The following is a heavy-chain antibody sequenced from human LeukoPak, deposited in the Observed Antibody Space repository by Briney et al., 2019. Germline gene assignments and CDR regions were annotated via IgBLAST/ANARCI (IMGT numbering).Heavy chain of an antibody. CDR2: INHSGST. J-gene: IGHJ6*02. CDR1: GGSISSSNW. CDR3: ARVGPSSSWYFPYYYYGMDV. V-gene: IGHV4-4*02. D-gene: IGHD6-13*01. Sequence: SETLSLTCAVSGGSISSSNWWSWVRQPPGKGLEWIGEINHSGSTNYNPSLKSRVTISVDTSKNQFSLKLSSVTAADTAVYYCARVGPSSSWYFPYYYYGMDVWGQGTTVTVSS.